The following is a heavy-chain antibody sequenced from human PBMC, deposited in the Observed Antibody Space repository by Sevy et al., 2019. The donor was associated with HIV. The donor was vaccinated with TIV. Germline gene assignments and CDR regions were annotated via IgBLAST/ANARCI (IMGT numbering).Heavy chain of an antibody. CDR3: ARGPVGATSFDYYYYGMDV. V-gene: IGHV1-8*01. CDR1: GYTFTSYD. CDR2: MNPNSGNT. J-gene: IGHJ6*02. D-gene: IGHD1-26*01. Sequence: ASVKFSCKASGYTFTSYDINWVRQATGQGLEWMGWMNPNSGNTGYAQKFQGRVTMTRNTSISTAYMELSSLRSEDTAVYYCARGPVGATSFDYYYYGMDVWGQGTTVTVSS.